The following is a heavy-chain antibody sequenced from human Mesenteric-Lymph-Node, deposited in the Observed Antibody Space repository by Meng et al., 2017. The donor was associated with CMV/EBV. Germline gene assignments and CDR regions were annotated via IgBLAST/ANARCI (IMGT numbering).Heavy chain of an antibody. CDR2: INPNSGGT. J-gene: IGHJ6*02. Sequence: ASVKVSCKASGYTFTGYYMHWVRQAPGQGLEWMGWINPNSGGTNYAQKFQGRVTMTRDTSISTAYMELSRLSSDDTAVYYCASPRVFWGWDYYGMDVWGQGTLVTVSS. V-gene: IGHV1-2*02. CDR1: GYTFTGYY. D-gene: IGHD6-19*01. CDR3: ASPRVFWGWDYYGMDV.